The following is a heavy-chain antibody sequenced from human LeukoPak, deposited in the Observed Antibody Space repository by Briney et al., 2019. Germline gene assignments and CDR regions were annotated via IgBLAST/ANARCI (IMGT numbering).Heavy chain of an antibody. CDR1: GGSISRYY. Sequence: SETLSLTCTVSGGSISRYYWSWIRQPPGKGLEWIGYIYSSENTYYNPSLNSRVTISVDTSKNQFSLKLSSVTAADTAVYYCARHVKRREYCSSTSCYFVPGYGMDVWGQGTTVTVSS. D-gene: IGHD2-2*01. J-gene: IGHJ6*02. CDR3: ARHVKRREYCSSTSCYFVPGYGMDV. CDR2: IYSSENT. V-gene: IGHV4-59*08.